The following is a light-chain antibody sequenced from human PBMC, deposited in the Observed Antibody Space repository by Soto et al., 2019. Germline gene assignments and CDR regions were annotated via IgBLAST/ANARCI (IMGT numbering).Light chain of an antibody. V-gene: IGKV3D-11*02. CDR2: DAS. J-gene: IGKJ5*01. Sequence: EIVLTQSPATLSLSPGDRATLSCRASQSVSRYLAWYQQRPGQAPRLLIYDASNRATGIPARFSGSGSGTDFTLTISSLEPEDFAVYYCQQRSNWQVTFGQGTRLEIK. CDR3: QQRSNWQVT. CDR1: QSVSRY.